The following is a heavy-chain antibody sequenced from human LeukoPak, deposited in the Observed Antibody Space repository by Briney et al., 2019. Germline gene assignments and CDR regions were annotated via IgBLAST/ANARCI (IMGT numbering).Heavy chain of an antibody. CDR2: ISISSSYT. CDR1: GFTFSDYY. V-gene: IGHV3-11*06. D-gene: IGHD1-26*01. CDR3: ARFRGNYFDY. J-gene: IGHJ4*02. Sequence: GGSLRLSCAASGFTFSDYYMSWIRQAPGKGLEWLSYISISSSYTNYADSVKGRSTISRDNAKNSLYLQMNSLRAEDTALYYCARFRGNYFDYWGQGTLVTVSS.